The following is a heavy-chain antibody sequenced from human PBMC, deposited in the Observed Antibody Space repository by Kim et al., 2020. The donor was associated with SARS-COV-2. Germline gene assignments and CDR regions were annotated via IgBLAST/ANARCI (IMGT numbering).Heavy chain of an antibody. Sequence: SETLSLTCTVSGGSISSGGYYWSWIRQHPGKGLEWIGYIYYSGSTYYNPSLKSRVTISVDTSKNQFSLKLSSVTAADTAVYYCARARFVKEWLRSPPDYNWFDPWGQGTLVTVSS. J-gene: IGHJ5*02. CDR3: ARARFVKEWLRSPPDYNWFDP. CDR2: IYYSGST. CDR1: GGSISSGGYY. V-gene: IGHV4-31*03. D-gene: IGHD3-3*01.